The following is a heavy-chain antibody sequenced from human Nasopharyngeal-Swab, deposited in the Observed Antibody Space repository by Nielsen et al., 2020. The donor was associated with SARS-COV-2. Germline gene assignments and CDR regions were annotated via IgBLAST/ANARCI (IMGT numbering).Heavy chain of an antibody. Sequence: GESLKISCKASGFSVTSHGMHWVRQAPGKGLEWVAVIWYDGTNKFYADSVKGRFTISRDNSKNTLYLQMNSLKAVDTAIYYCVRALGEEGDYWGQGTPVTVSS. J-gene: IGHJ4*02. V-gene: IGHV3-33*01. D-gene: IGHD3-10*01. CDR2: IWYDGTNK. CDR3: VRALGEEGDY. CDR1: GFSVTSHG.